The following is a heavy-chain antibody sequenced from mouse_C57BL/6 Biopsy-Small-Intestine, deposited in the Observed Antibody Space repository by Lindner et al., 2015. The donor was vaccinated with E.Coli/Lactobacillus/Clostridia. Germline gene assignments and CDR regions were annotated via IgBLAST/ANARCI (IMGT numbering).Heavy chain of an antibody. J-gene: IGHJ2*01. Sequence: VQLQESGAELVRPGTSVKVSCKASGYAFTNYLIEWVKQRPGLGLEWIGVINPGSGGTNYNEKFKGKATLTADKSSSTAYMQLSSLTSEDSAVYFCARGNYYFDYWGQGTTLTVSS. CDR1: GYAFTNYL. CDR2: INPGSGGT. V-gene: IGHV1-54*01. CDR3: ARGNYYFDY.